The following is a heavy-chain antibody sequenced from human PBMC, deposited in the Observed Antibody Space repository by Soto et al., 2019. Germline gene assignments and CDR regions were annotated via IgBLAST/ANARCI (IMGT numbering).Heavy chain of an antibody. D-gene: IGHD5-12*01. CDR2: IIPILGIA. J-gene: IGHJ5*02. CDR1: GGTFSSYT. V-gene: IGHV1-69*08. CDR3: ARDDRILDRRYRVYDSSWFDP. Sequence: QVQLVQSGAEVKKPGSSVKVSCKASGGTFSSYTISWVRQAPGQGLEWMGRIIPILGIANYAQKFQGRVTITADKSTSTAYMELSSLRSEDTAVYYCARDDRILDRRYRVYDSSWFDPWGQGTLVTVSS.